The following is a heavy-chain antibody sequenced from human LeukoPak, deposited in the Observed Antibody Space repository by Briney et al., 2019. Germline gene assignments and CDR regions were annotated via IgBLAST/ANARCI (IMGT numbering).Heavy chain of an antibody. CDR3: AKGGKWDVTPFDY. D-gene: IGHD1-26*01. V-gene: IGHV3-23*01. CDR1: GFTFTSYS. Sequence: GGSLRLSRAASGFTFTSYSMNWVRQAPGKGLEWVTTISGGGGSTYYADSVKGRFTISRDNSKNTLYLQVNSLRAEDTAVYYCAKGGKWDVTPFDYWGQGTLVTVSS. J-gene: IGHJ4*02. CDR2: ISGGGGST.